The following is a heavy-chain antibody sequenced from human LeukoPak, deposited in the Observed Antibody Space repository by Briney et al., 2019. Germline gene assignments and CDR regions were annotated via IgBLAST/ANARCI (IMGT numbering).Heavy chain of an antibody. CDR2: INPNSGGT. V-gene: IGHV1-2*02. Sequence: ASVKVSCKASGYTFTGCYMHWVRQAPGQGLEWMGWINPNSGGTNYAQKFQGRVTMTRDTSISTAYMELSRLRSDDTAVYYCARYTKTYHYGSGSYSSDDAFDIWGQGTMVTVSS. D-gene: IGHD3-10*01. CDR1: GYTFTGCY. CDR3: ARYTKTYHYGSGSYSSDDAFDI. J-gene: IGHJ3*02.